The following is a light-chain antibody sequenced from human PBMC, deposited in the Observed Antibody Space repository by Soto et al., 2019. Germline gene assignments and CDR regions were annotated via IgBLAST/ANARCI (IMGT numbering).Light chain of an antibody. CDR3: HQYDNWPKT. Sequence: EVVVTQSPATLSVSPGGRATLSCRASQSVSSNLAWYQQKPGQAPRLLIYGASTRATGIPARFSGSGSGTEFTLTISSLQSEDFAVYYCHQYDNWPKTFGQGTRLEIK. CDR2: GAS. CDR1: QSVSSN. J-gene: IGKJ5*01. V-gene: IGKV3-15*01.